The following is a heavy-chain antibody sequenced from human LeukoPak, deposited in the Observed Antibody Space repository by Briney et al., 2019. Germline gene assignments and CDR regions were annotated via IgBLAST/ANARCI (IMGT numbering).Heavy chain of an antibody. J-gene: IGHJ4*02. CDR3: ARVRTSGWYYFDY. CDR2: ISYDGSNK. V-gene: IGHV3-30*03. CDR1: GFTVSSNY. Sequence: GGSLRLSCAASGFTVSSNYMSWVRQAPGKGLEWVAVISYDGSNKYYTDSVKGRFTVSRDNSKNTLYLQMNSLRAEDTAVYYCARVRTSGWYYFDYWGQGTLVTVSS. D-gene: IGHD6-19*01.